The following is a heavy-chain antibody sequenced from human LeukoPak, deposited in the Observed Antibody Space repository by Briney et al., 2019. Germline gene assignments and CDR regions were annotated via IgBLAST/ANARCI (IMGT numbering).Heavy chain of an antibody. CDR1: GFTFSAYA. D-gene: IGHD2/OR15-2a*01. Sequence: GGSLRLSCEASGFTFSAYAMTWVRQAPGKGLEWVSAISGSGDSTYYADSVKGRFTISRDNSKNTLYLQVNSLRAEDTAVYYCVLRTPGNYLDYWGQGTLVTVSS. CDR3: VLRTPGNYLDY. CDR2: ISGSGDST. V-gene: IGHV3-23*01. J-gene: IGHJ4*02.